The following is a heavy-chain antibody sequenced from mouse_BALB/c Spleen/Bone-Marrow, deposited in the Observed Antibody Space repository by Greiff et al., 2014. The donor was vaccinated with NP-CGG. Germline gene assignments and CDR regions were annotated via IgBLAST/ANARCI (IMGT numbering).Heavy chain of an antibody. CDR2: IRNKANGYTT. Sequence: DVMLVESGGGLVQPGGSLRLSCATSGFTFTDYYMSWVRRPPGKALEWLGFIRNKANGYTTEYSASVKGRFTISRDNSQSTLYLQMNTLRAEDSATYYCARDDYYAKDYWGQGTSVTVSS. CDR3: ARDDYYAKDY. J-gene: IGHJ4*01. V-gene: IGHV7-3*02. CDR1: GFTFTDYY.